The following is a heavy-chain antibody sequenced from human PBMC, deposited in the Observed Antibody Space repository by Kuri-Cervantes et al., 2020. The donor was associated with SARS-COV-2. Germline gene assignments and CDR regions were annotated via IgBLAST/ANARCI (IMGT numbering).Heavy chain of an antibody. D-gene: IGHD6-19*01. CDR2: IWYDGSNK. J-gene: IGHJ6*03. CDR1: GFTYNNYG. Sequence: GESLKISCAASGFTYNNYGMHWVRQAPGKGLEWVAVIWYDGSNKYYADSVKGRFTISRDNSKNTLYLQMNSLRAEDTAVYYCARDLVVSSGWDYYMDVWGKGTTVTVSS. V-gene: IGHV3-33*01. CDR3: ARDLVVSSGWDYYMDV.